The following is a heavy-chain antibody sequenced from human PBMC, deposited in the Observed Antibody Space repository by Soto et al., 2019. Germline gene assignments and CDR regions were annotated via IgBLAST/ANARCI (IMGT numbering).Heavy chain of an antibody. V-gene: IGHV1-18*01. J-gene: IGHJ5*02. Sequence: QVQLVQSGAEVKQPGASVQVSCKTSGYIFTSYGISWVRQAPGQGLEWMGWITAYNGNTNTAQKFQDRVIMTTDTSTTTAYMELRSLTSDDTAVYYCARGGVGSTSGWFDPWGQGTLDIVSS. CDR3: ARGGVGSTSGWFDP. CDR1: GYIFTSYG. CDR2: ITAYNGNT. D-gene: IGHD1-26*01.